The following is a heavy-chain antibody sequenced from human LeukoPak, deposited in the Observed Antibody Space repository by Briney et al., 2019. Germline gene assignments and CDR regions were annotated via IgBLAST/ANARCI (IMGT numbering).Heavy chain of an antibody. CDR3: ARYQYSSGRIFDC. Sequence: PGGSLRLSCAASGFTFSSYDMNWVRQAPGKGLEWVSFIHSTGSTKYYADSVKGRFTISRDNAKNSLYLQMNSLRDEDTAVYYCARYQYSSGRIFDCWGQGTLVTVS. J-gene: IGHJ4*02. D-gene: IGHD6-19*01. V-gene: IGHV3-48*02. CDR1: GFTFSSYD. CDR2: IHSTGSTK.